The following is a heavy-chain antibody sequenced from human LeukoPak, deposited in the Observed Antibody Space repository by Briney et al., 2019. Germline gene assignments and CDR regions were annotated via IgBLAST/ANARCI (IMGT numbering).Heavy chain of an antibody. CDR3: ATGIAVAGHDAFDI. D-gene: IGHD6-19*01. V-gene: IGHV1-24*01. CDR1: GYTLTELS. Sequence: PGASVKVSCKVSGYTLTELSMHWVRQAPGKGLEWMGGFDPEDGETIYAQKFQGRVTMTEDTSTDTAYMELSSLRSEDTAVYYCATGIAVAGHDAFDIWGQGTMVTVSS. CDR2: FDPEDGET. J-gene: IGHJ3*02.